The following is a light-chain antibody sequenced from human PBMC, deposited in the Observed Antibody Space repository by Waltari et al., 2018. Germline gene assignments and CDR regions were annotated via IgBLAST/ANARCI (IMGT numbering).Light chain of an antibody. CDR2: AAT. V-gene: IGKV1-39*01. Sequence: RVTITCRASQDIINFLNWYQQKPGTAPKLLIFAATSLQEGVPSRFSGILSGTEFTLTITNVQPEDFATYHCQQSYGNPPRFTFGQGTRLEIK. CDR3: QQSYGNPPRFT. CDR1: QDIINF. J-gene: IGKJ2*01.